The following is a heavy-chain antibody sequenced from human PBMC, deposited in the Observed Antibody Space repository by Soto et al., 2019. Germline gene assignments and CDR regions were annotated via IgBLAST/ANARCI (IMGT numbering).Heavy chain of an antibody. V-gene: IGHV3-23*01. J-gene: IGHJ4*02. Sequence: EVQLLESGGGLVQPGGSLRLSCAASGFTFSSYAMNWVRQAPGKGLEWVSGISGSGGSTYYADSVKGRFTISRDNSKNTLYRQMNTLRAEDTAVYYCAKAEKLMYYYGSGSLFDYWGQGTLVTVSS. D-gene: IGHD3-10*01. CDR1: GFTFSSYA. CDR2: ISGSGGST. CDR3: AKAEKLMYYYGSGSLFDY.